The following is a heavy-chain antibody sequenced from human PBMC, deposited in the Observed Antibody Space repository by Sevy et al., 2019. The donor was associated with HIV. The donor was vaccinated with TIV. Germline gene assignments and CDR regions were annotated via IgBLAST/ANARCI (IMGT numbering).Heavy chain of an antibody. CDR1: GFTFSSYS. CDR3: ARDPRRWLQSLAFDI. V-gene: IGHV3-21*01. CDR2: ISSSSSYI. Sequence: GGSLRLSCAASGFTFSSYSMNWVRQAPGKGLEWVSSISSSSSYIYYADPVKGRFTISRDNAKNSLYLQMNSLRAEATAVYYCARDPRRWLQSLAFDIWGQGTMVTVSS. D-gene: IGHD5-12*01. J-gene: IGHJ3*02.